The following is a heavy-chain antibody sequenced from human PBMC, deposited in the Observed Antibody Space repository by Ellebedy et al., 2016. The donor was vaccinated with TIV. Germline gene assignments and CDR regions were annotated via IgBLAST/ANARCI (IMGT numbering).Heavy chain of an antibody. J-gene: IGHJ4*02. D-gene: IGHD2-15*01. CDR1: GFTFSSYA. Sequence: MPGGSLRLSCAAPGFTFSSYAASRIRQSPEKGLGWIGNFYYVGSTDYSPSLRTWVTISLDTSKNQFSVKLTSVTPADTAVYYCARGSGGTQNGAFDSWGLGTLVTVSS. CDR3: ARGSGGTQNGAFDS. CDR2: FYYVGST. V-gene: IGHV4-59*01.